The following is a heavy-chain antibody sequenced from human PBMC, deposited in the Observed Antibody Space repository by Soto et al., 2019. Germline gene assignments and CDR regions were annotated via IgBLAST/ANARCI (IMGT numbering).Heavy chain of an antibody. D-gene: IGHD3-22*01. J-gene: IGHJ4*02. CDR2: ISSSSSYT. Sequence: GGSLRLSCAASGFTFSDYYMSWIRQAPGKGLEWVSYISSSSSYTNYADSVKGRFTISRDNAKNSLYLQMNSLRAGDTAVYYCVSLNYDSSGYSGPNFDYWGQGTLVTVSS. CDR3: VSLNYDSSGYSGPNFDY. V-gene: IGHV3-11*06. CDR1: GFTFSDYY.